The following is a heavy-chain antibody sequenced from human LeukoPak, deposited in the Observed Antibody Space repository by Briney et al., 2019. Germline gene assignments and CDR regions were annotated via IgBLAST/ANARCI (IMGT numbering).Heavy chain of an antibody. V-gene: IGHV3-53*01. CDR2: IYRDGNT. CDR3: ARYTFRAVDI. J-gene: IGHJ3*02. CDR1: GLSLSVNY. Sequence: GGSLRLSCAASGLSLSVNYMTWVRQPRGEGLEWLSNIYRDGNTYYADSVNGLFSISRDDYKNTLYLEMNSLRAEDTALYYCARYTFRAVDIWGQGSMVTVSS. D-gene: IGHD2-2*02.